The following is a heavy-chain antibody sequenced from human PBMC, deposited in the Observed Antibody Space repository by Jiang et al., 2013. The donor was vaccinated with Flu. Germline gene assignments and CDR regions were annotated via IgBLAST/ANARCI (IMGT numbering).Heavy chain of an antibody. V-gene: IGHV4-59*10. Sequence: ISSYVLELDPAARREGTGVDWRIYTMGAPTTTPPSKSRVTMSVDTSKNQFSLKLSSVTAADTAVYYCARYNYGDYNWYFDLWGRGTLVTVSS. D-gene: IGHD4-17*01. CDR2: IYTMGAP. CDR1: ISSYV. CDR3: ARYNYGDYNWYFDL. J-gene: IGHJ2*01.